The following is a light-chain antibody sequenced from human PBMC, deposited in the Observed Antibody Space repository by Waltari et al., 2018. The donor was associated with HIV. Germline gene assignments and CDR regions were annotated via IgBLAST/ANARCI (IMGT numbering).Light chain of an antibody. Sequence: DIQMTQAPSPLAASVGVRVIITCRASQSINNWLACYQQKPGETPNLRMHEASKLESGVPSRFIGTGSGTEFTLTINGLQPDDFATYYCQQYNRYPYTFGQGTKLEIK. CDR1: QSINNW. CDR3: QQYNRYPYT. V-gene: IGKV1-5*01. CDR2: EAS. J-gene: IGKJ2*01.